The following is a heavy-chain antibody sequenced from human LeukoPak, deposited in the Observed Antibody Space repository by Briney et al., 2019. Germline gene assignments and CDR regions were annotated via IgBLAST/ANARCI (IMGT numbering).Heavy chain of an antibody. CDR3: AKTPAPFDY. CDR1: GFSFSTYN. V-gene: IGHV3-23*01. CDR2: ISGSGGST. J-gene: IGHJ4*02. Sequence: GGSLRLSCEASGFSFSTYNMNWVRQAPGKGLEWVSAISGSGGSTYYADSVKGRFTISRDNSKNTLYLQMNSLRAEDTAVYYCAKTPAPFDYWGQGTLVTVSS.